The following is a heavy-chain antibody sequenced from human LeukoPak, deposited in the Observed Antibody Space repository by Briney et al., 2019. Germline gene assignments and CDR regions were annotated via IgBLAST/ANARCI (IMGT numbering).Heavy chain of an antibody. CDR3: ARALLWSGYSIDY. V-gene: IGHV4-59*01. J-gene: IGHJ4*02. Sequence: PSETLSLTCTVSGGSISSYYWSWIRQPPGKGLEWIGCIYYSGSTNYNPSLKSRVTISVDTSKNQFSLKLSSVTAADTAVYYCARALLWSGYSIDYWGQGTLVTVSS. CDR1: GGSISSYY. CDR2: IYYSGST. D-gene: IGHD3-3*01.